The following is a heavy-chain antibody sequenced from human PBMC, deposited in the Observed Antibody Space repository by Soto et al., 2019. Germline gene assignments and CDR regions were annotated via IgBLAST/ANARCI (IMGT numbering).Heavy chain of an antibody. CDR1: GGSISSYY. CDR2: IYYSRST. CDR3: ARESDYYDSSGSYFDY. V-gene: IGHV4-59*01. D-gene: IGHD3-22*01. Sequence: PSETLSLTCTVSGGSISSYYWSWIRQPPGKGLEWIGYIYYSRSTNYNPSLKSRVTISVDTSKNQFSLKLSSVTAADTAVYYCARESDYYDSSGSYFDYWGQGTLVTVSS. J-gene: IGHJ4*02.